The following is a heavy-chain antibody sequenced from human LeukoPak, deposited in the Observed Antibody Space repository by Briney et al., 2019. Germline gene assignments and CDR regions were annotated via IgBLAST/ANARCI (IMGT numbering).Heavy chain of an antibody. J-gene: IGHJ4*02. CDR3: ARDAGVTHCSGGSCYRTPYFDY. CDR1: GFTLRSYT. Sequence: GGSLRLSCAASGFTLRSYTMNWVRQAPGKGLEWVSSIGISSNKIYYADSVKGRFIISRDNAKNSLYLQMNSLRAEDTAVYYCARDAGVTHCSGGSCYRTPYFDYWGQGTLVTVSS. D-gene: IGHD2-15*01. V-gene: IGHV3-21*01. CDR2: IGISSNKI.